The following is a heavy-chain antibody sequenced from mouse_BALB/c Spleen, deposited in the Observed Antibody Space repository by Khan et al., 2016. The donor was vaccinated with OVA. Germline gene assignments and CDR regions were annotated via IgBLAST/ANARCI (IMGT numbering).Heavy chain of an antibody. V-gene: IGHV5-9-3*01. CDR2: ILSDGVYT. CDR1: GFTFSTSA. Sequence: VQLKESGGGLVKPGGSLKLSCAASGFTFSTSAMSWVRQTPEKRLEWVATILSDGVYTYYPDNVTGRFTISRDNAKNTLYLQMSSLRSEDTAMYYCARSPYGNFAYWGQGTMVTVSA. J-gene: IGHJ3*01. D-gene: IGHD2-1*01. CDR3: ARSPYGNFAY.